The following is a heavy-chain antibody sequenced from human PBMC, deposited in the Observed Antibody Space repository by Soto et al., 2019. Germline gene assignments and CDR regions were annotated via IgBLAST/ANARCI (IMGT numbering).Heavy chain of an antibody. J-gene: IGHJ6*02. CDR2: INHSGST. Sequence: ETLSLTCAVYGGSFSGYYWSWIRQPPGKGLEWIGEINHSGSTNYNPSLKSRVTISVDTSKNQFSLKLSSVTAADTAVYYCARDGYSGYDKVYYYGMDVWGQGTTVTVSS. D-gene: IGHD5-12*01. CDR1: GGSFSGYY. V-gene: IGHV4-34*01. CDR3: ARDGYSGYDKVYYYGMDV.